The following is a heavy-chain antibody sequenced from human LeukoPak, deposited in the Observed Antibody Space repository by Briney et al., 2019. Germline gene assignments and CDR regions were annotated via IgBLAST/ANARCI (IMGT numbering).Heavy chain of an antibody. CDR1: GFTSSNYW. CDR2: INRDGSST. CDR3: ARLYCGGDCYSGRFDY. Sequence: GGSLRLSCAASGFTSSNYWMHWVRQAPAKGLVWVSRINRDGSSTNYADSVRGRFTISRDNAKNTLYLQMNRLRAEDTAVYYCARLYCGGDCYSGRFDYWGQGTLVTVSS. J-gene: IGHJ4*02. D-gene: IGHD2-21*02. V-gene: IGHV3-74*01.